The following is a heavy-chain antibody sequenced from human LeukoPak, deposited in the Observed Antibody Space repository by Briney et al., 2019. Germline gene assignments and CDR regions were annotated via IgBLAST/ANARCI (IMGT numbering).Heavy chain of an antibody. V-gene: IGHV1-18*01. Sequence: PGGSLRLSCAASGYTFTSYGISWVRQAPGQGLEWMGWISAYNGNTNYAQKLQGRVTMTTDTSTSTAYMELRSLRSDDTAVYYCARGPAAMFDYWGQGTLVTVSS. J-gene: IGHJ4*02. CDR2: ISAYNGNT. D-gene: IGHD2-2*01. CDR3: ARGPAAMFDY. CDR1: GYTFTSYG.